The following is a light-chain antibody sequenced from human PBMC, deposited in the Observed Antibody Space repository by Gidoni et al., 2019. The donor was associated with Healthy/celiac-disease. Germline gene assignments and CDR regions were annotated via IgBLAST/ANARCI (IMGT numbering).Light chain of an antibody. CDR1: NIGSKS. J-gene: IGLJ2*01. CDR3: QVWDSSSDRVV. Sequence: VLTQPPSVSVAPGKTARITCGGNNIGSKSVHWYQQKPGQAPVLVIYYDSDRPSGIPERFSGSNSGNTATLTISRVEAGDEADYYCQVWDSSSDRVVFGGGTKLTVL. CDR2: YDS. V-gene: IGLV3-21*04.